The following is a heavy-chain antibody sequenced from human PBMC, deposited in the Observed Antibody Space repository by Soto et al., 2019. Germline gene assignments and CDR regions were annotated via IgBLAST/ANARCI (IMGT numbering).Heavy chain of an antibody. J-gene: IGHJ6*02. CDR1: GGSVSSGSYY. D-gene: IGHD2-15*01. V-gene: IGHV4-61*01. Sequence: QVQLQESGPGLVKPSETLSLTCTVSGGSVSSGSYYWSWIRQPPGKGLEWIGYIYYSGSTNYNPSRASRGRISVDTSNTQSSLKLSSVTAADTAVYYCARDLEGYCSGGSCYSLGDYYYYGMDVWGQGTTVTVSS. CDR3: ARDLEGYCSGGSCYSLGDYYYYGMDV. CDR2: IYYSGST.